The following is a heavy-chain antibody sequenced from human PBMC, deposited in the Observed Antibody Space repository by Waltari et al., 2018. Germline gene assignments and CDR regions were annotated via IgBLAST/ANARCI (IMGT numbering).Heavy chain of an antibody. Sequence: VQLIQSGAEVKKPGASVRLSCKVSGYSLTELSIHWVRQPPGKGLEWMGGFETERRYTTYAQRLQGRVTMTEDTSTDTAYMELRSLTSDDTAVFYCATDWGYCSDDSCYVGERGDYWGQGTLVTVSS. J-gene: IGHJ4*02. V-gene: IGHV1-24*01. CDR3: ATDWGYCSDDSCYVGERGDY. CDR1: GYSLTELS. CDR2: FETERRYT. D-gene: IGHD2-15*01.